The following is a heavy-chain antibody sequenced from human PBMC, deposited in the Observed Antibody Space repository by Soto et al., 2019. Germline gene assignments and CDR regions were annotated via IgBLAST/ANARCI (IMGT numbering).Heavy chain of an antibody. J-gene: IGHJ4*02. CDR3: AKGPGRWSGPYYFDY. D-gene: IGHD3-3*01. Sequence: EVQLLESGGGLVQPGGSLRLSCEASGFTFSSYAMSWVRQAPGKGLEWVSAISGSGGSTYYADSVKGRFTISRDNSKNTLYLQMNSLRAEDTAVYYCAKGPGRWSGPYYFDYWGQGTLVTVSS. V-gene: IGHV3-23*01. CDR2: ISGSGGST. CDR1: GFTFSSYA.